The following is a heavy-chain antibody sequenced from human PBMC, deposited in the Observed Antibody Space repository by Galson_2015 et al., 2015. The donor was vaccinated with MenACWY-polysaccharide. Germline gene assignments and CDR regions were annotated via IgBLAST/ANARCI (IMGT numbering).Heavy chain of an antibody. CDR3: AKRAPMVTSLFYGMDV. J-gene: IGHJ6*02. V-gene: IGHV3-23*01. D-gene: IGHD4/OR15-4a*01. Sequence: SLRLSCAASGFTFSNYAMSWVRQAPGKGLDWVSAISGSGSTTYYADSVKGRFAISRDNSKNTLYLQMSSLSAEDTAVYYCAKRAPMVTSLFYGMDVWGQGTTVTVSS. CDR1: GFTFSNYA. CDR2: ISGSGSTT.